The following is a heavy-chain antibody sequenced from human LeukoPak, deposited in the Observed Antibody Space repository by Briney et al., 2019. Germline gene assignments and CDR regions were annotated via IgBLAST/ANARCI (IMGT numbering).Heavy chain of an antibody. D-gene: IGHD4-11*01. CDR3: ARFKVTVTSIP. V-gene: IGHV3-74*01. Sequence: GGSLRLSCAASGFTFSRYWMHWFRQAPGKGLVWVSRINSDGSYTDYADSVQGRFTISRDDAKNTLYLQMNSLRAEDTAVYYCARFKVTVTSIPWGQGTLVTVSS. CDR2: INSDGSYT. CDR1: GFTFSRYW. J-gene: IGHJ5*02.